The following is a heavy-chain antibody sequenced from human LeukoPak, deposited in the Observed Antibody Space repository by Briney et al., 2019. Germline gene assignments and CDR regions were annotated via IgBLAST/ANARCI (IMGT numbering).Heavy chain of an antibody. CDR2: IIPIFDTA. CDR3: AARTSIVVVPALKNTKGKDYYYYGMDV. J-gene: IGHJ6*04. Sequence: ASVKVSCKASGGTFSSYAISWVRQAPGQGLEWMGGIIPIFDTANYAQKFQGRVTITADESTSTAYMELSSLRSEDTAVYYCAARTSIVVVPALKNTKGKDYYYYGMDVWGKGTTVTVSS. V-gene: IGHV1-69*13. CDR1: GGTFSSYA. D-gene: IGHD2-2*01.